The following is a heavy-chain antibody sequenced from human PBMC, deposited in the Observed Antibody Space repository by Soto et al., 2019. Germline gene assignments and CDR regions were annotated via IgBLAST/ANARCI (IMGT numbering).Heavy chain of an antibody. V-gene: IGHV1-46*01. Sequence: SVKVSCKASGYTFTNYYMHWVRQAPGQGLEWMGVIHYSGATPTYAQKFQGRVTMARDTSTSTVYVELSSLASEDTAVYYCAGGGPDLATIGSFHYWGQGTLVTVSS. D-gene: IGHD3-16*01. J-gene: IGHJ4*02. CDR2: IHYSGATP. CDR1: GYTFTNYY. CDR3: AGGGPDLATIGSFHY.